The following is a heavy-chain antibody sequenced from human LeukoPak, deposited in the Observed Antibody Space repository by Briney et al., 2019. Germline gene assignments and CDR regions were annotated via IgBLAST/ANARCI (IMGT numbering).Heavy chain of an antibody. J-gene: IGHJ4*02. CDR3: TIRPSFDF. CDR1: GFTVNSNY. Sequence: PGGSLRLSCAASGFTVNSNYMSRVRQAPGKGLEWVSVIHSDGTTYYADSVKGRFAISRDNSKRTLYLQMNSLRVEDTAIYYCTIRPSFDFWGQGTLVTVSS. V-gene: IGHV3-53*01. CDR2: IHSDGTT.